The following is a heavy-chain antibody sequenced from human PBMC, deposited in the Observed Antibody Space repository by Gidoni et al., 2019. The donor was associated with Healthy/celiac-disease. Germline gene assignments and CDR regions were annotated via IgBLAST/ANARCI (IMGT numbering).Heavy chain of an antibody. CDR1: GFPFSRYA. CDR2: ISYDGRNK. D-gene: IGHD3-3*01. J-gene: IGHJ4*02. CDR3: ARDSVGDFWSGYFDY. Sequence: QVQLVESGGGVVQPGRSLRLSCAASGFPFSRYAMHWVRQAPGKGLEWVAVISYDGRNKYYADSVKGLFTISRDNSKNTLYLQMNSLRAEDTAVYYCARDSVGDFWSGYFDYWGQGTLVTVSS. V-gene: IGHV3-30*01.